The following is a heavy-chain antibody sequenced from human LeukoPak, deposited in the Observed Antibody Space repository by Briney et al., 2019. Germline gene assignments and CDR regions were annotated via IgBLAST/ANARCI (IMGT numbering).Heavy chain of an antibody. CDR2: INPSGGST. V-gene: IGHV1-46*01. CDR1: GYTFTSYY. J-gene: IGHJ4*02. Sequence: ASVKVSCKASGYTFTSYYMHWVRQAPGQGLEWMGIINPSGGSTSYAQKFQGRVTMTRDTSTSTVYMELGSLRSEDTAVYYCARDVGSYYDSSGYHNYFDYWGQGTLVTVSS. D-gene: IGHD3-22*01. CDR3: ARDVGSYYDSSGYHNYFDY.